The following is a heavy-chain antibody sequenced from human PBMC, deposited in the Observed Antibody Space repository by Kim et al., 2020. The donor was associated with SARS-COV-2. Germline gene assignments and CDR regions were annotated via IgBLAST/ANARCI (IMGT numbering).Heavy chain of an antibody. Sequence: GGSLRLSCAASGFTFSSYAMSWVRQAPGKGLEWVSAISGSGGSTYYADSVKGRFTISRDNSKNTLYLQMNSLRAEDTAVYYCAKGISITIFGVVIDSDAFDIWGQGTMVTVAS. J-gene: IGHJ3*02. D-gene: IGHD3-3*01. V-gene: IGHV3-23*01. CDR3: AKGISITIFGVVIDSDAFDI. CDR1: GFTFSSYA. CDR2: ISGSGGST.